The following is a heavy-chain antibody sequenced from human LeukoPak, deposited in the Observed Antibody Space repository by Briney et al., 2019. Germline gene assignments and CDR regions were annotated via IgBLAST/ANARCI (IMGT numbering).Heavy chain of an antibody. D-gene: IGHD3-22*01. V-gene: IGHV3-7*01. CDR3: AKVGSYHDFDY. CDR1: GFTFSTYW. CDR2: IKADGGEK. Sequence: TGGSLRLSCAASGFTFSTYWMNWFRQTPGKGLEWVAKIKADGGEKDHVASVKGRFTISRDNAKNSLYLQMNSLRAEDTAVYYCAKVGSYHDFDYWGQGTLVTVSS. J-gene: IGHJ4*02.